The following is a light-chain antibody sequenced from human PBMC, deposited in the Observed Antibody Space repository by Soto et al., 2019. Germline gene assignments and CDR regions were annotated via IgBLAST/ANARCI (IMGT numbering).Light chain of an antibody. Sequence: QSALTQPRSVSGSPGQSVTISCTGTSSDVGGYYYVSWYQQHPGKAPKLMIYDVTKRPSGVPDRFSGSKSGNTASLTISGLQGEDEADYYCCSYAGRYTFVCGTGTKLPVL. CDR1: SSDVGGYYY. CDR2: DVT. V-gene: IGLV2-11*01. CDR3: CSYAGRYTFV. J-gene: IGLJ1*01.